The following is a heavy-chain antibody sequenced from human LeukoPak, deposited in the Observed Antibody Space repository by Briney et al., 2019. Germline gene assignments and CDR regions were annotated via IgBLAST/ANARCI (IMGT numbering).Heavy chain of an antibody. D-gene: IGHD5-18*01. Sequence: SETLTLTCAVYGGSFSGYYWSWIRQPPGKGLEWIGEINHSGSTNYNPSLKSRVTISVDTSKNQFSLKLSSVTAADTAVYYCASPGGYSYGYRAFDIWGQGTMVTVSS. CDR2: INHSGST. V-gene: IGHV4-34*01. J-gene: IGHJ3*02. CDR3: ASPGGYSYGYRAFDI. CDR1: GGSFSGYY.